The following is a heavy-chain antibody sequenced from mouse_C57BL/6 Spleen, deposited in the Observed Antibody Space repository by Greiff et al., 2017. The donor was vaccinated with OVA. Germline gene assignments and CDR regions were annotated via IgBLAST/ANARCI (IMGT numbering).Heavy chain of an antibody. CDR3: ARRDYDVGDYFDY. D-gene: IGHD2-4*01. CDR1: GFTFSDYG. J-gene: IGHJ2*01. V-gene: IGHV5-17*01. CDR2: ISSGSSTI. Sequence: EVKLMESGGGLVKPGGSLKLSCAASGFTFSDYGMHWVRQAPEKWLEWVAYISSGSSTIYYADTVKGRFTISRDNAKNTLFLQMTSLRSEDTAMYYCARRDYDVGDYFDYWGQGTTLTVSS.